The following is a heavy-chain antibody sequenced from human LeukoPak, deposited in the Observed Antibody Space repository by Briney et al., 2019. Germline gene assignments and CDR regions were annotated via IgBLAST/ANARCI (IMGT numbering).Heavy chain of an antibody. CDR1: GFTVSSND. J-gene: IGHJ4*02. V-gene: IGHV3-53*01. CDR2: IYSGRST. Sequence: GGSLRLSCAASGFTVSSNDMSWVREAAGRGLELVSIIYSGRSTYYADSLKGRFTISRDNSKNTLYLQMNSLRVEDTAVYYCARHRRYCSGDTCYSGHDYWGQGTLVIVSS. D-gene: IGHD2-15*01. CDR3: ARHRRYCSGDTCYSGHDY.